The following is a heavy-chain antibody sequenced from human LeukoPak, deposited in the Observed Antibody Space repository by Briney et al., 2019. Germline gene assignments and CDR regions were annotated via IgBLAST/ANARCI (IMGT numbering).Heavy chain of an antibody. Sequence: GESLKISCKGSGYSFTSYWIGWVRQMPGKGLELMGIIYPGDSDTRYSPSFQGQVTISADKSISTAYLQWSSLKASDTAMYYCARRSVDSSGTNWFDPWGQGTLVTVSS. J-gene: IGHJ5*02. D-gene: IGHD3-22*01. CDR1: GYSFTSYW. CDR2: IYPGDSDT. CDR3: ARRSVDSSGTNWFDP. V-gene: IGHV5-51*01.